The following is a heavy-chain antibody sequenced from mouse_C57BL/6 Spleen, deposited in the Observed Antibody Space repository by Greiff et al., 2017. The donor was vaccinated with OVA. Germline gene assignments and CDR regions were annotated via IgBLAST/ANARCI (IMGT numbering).Heavy chain of an antibody. CDR2: ISYDGSN. CDR3: AREGNYGSSSWFAY. J-gene: IGHJ3*01. V-gene: IGHV3-6*01. Sequence: EVKVEESGPGLVKPSQSLSLTCSVTGYSITSGYYWNWIRQFPGNKLEWMGYISYDGSNNYYPSLKNRISITRDTSKTQFFLKLNSVTTEDTATYYCAREGNYGSSSWFAYWGQGTLVTVSA. CDR1: GYSITSGYY. D-gene: IGHD1-1*01.